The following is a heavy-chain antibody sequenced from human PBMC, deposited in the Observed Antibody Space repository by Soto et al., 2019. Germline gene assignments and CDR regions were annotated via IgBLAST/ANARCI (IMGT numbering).Heavy chain of an antibody. CDR1: GFTFSSYA. D-gene: IGHD3-16*02. CDR3: AGLSAAIDY. J-gene: IGHJ4*02. Sequence: GGSLRLSCAASGFTFSSYAMSWVRQAPGKGLEWVAVISYDGSNKYYADSVKGRFTISRDNSKNTLYLQMNSLRAEDTAVYYCAGLSAAIDYWGQGTLVTVSS. V-gene: IGHV3-30*03. CDR2: ISYDGSNK.